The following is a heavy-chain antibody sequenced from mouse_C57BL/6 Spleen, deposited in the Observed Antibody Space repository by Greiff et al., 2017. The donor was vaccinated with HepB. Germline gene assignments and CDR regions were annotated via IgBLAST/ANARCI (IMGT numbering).Heavy chain of an antibody. D-gene: IGHD4-1*01. CDR1: GYTFTSYW. V-gene: IGHV1-50*01. CDR2: IDPSASYT. J-gene: IGHJ3*01. Sequence: QVQLQQPGAELVKPGASVKLSCKASGYTFTSYWMQWVKQRPGQGLEWIGEIDPSASYTNYNQKFKGKATLTVENSSSTAYMQLSSLTSEDSAVYYCARSTWEIIPVWGQGTLVTVSA. CDR3: ARSTWEIIPV.